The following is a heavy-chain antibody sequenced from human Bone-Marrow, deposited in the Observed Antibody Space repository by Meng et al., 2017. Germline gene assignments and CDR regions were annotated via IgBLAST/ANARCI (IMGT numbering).Heavy chain of an antibody. D-gene: IGHD4-17*01. CDR3: AREDYGDYASFDD. J-gene: IGHJ4*01. Sequence: GGSLRLSCAASGFTFSSYGMHWVRQAPGKGLEWVAVIWYDGSNKYYADSVKGRFTISRDNSKNTLYLQMNSLRAEDTAVYYCAREDYGDYASFDDWGQGTLVTVSS. CDR1: GFTFSSYG. CDR2: IWYDGSNK. V-gene: IGHV3-33*01.